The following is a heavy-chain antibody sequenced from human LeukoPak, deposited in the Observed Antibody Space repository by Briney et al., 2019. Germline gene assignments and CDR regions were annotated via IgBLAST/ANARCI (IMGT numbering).Heavy chain of an antibody. D-gene: IGHD6-19*01. CDR1: GGSFSGYY. J-gene: IGHJ4*02. Sequence: SETLSLTSAVYGGSFSGYYWSWIRQPPRKGLGWIGEINHSGSTNYNPSRKSRVTISVDTSKNQFSLKLSSVTAADTAVYYCARGRVAGKPNDYWGQGTLVTVSS. CDR3: ARGRVAGKPNDY. V-gene: IGHV4-34*01. CDR2: INHSGST.